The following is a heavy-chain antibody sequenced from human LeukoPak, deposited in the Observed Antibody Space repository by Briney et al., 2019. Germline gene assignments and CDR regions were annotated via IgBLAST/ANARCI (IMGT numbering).Heavy chain of an antibody. CDR2: IRFDGSHL. V-gene: IGHV3-33*01. J-gene: IGHJ4*02. Sequence: GGSLRLSCAASGFSFSSYGMHWVRQAPGKGLEWVAVIRFDGSHLYYADSVKGRFTNSRDNSKNTLFLQMDSLRAEDTAVYYCARWDIAAADIDYWGQGTLVTVSA. CDR3: ARWDIAAADIDY. CDR1: GFSFSSYG. D-gene: IGHD6-13*01.